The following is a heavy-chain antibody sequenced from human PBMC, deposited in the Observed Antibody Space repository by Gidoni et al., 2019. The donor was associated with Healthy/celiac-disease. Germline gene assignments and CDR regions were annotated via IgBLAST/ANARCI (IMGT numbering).Heavy chain of an antibody. J-gene: IGHJ4*02. D-gene: IGHD4-17*01. V-gene: IGHV4-30-4*01. CDR1: GGSISSGDYY. Sequence: QVQLQESGPGLVKPSQTLSLTCTVSGGSISSGDYYWSWIRQPPGKGLEWIGYIYYSGSTYYNPSLKSRVTISVDTSKNQFSLKLSSVTAADTAVYYCAREGVDDYGDAYFDYWGQGTLVTVSS. CDR2: IYYSGST. CDR3: AREGVDDYGDAYFDY.